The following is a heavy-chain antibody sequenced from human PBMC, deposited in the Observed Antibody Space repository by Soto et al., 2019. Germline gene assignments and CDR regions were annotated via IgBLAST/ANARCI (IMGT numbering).Heavy chain of an antibody. CDR1: GDSILGYY. Sequence: SETLSLTCSVSGDSILGYYWSWIQQPAGKRLEWIGRVYNSGNVIFNPSLKNRVTMSVDMSKNQFSLRLTSVTAADSAVYYCARDRLESSTYGMDVWGRGTTVTVSS. D-gene: IGHD3-16*02. J-gene: IGHJ6*02. CDR3: ARDRLESSTYGMDV. V-gene: IGHV4-4*07. CDR2: VYNSGNV.